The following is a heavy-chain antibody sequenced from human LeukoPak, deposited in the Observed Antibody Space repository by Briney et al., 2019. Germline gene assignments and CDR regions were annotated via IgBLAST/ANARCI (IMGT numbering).Heavy chain of an antibody. V-gene: IGHV3-30*04. CDR3: ARELWAPIVGAPSGYFDY. Sequence: GGSLRLSCAASGFTFSSYAMHWVRQAPGKGLEWVAVISYDGSNKYYADSVKGRFTISRDNSKNTLYLQMNSLRAEDTAVYYCARELWAPIVGAPSGYFDYWGQGTLVTVSS. J-gene: IGHJ4*02. CDR2: ISYDGSNK. CDR1: GFTFSSYA. D-gene: IGHD1-26*01.